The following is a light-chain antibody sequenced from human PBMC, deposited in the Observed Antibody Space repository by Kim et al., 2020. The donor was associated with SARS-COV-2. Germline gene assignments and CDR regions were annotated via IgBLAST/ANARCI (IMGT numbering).Light chain of an antibody. CDR1: QGIRNN. V-gene: IGKV1-9*01. J-gene: IGKJ4*01. CDR2: AAS. CDR3: QHLNSYTLT. Sequence: DIQLTQSPSFLSASVGDRVTITCRASQGIRNNLAWFHQKPGKAPTLLIYAASTLQSGVPSRFSGSGSGTEFTLTISSLQPEDFTTYYCQHLNSYTLTFGGGTKLEI.